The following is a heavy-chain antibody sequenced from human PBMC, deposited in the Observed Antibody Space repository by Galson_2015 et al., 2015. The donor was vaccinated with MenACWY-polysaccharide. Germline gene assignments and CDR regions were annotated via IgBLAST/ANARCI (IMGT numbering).Heavy chain of an antibody. Sequence: SLRLSCAASGFTFGDYAMAWFRQAPGKGLEWVGFIRCKASGETTGYAASVKGRFTISRDDSKSTAYLQMNSLLTEDTGIYYCTRDRPIDYWGQGTLVTVSS. CDR2: IRCKASGETT. CDR1: GFTFGDYA. V-gene: IGHV3-49*03. CDR3: TRDRPIDY. J-gene: IGHJ4*02.